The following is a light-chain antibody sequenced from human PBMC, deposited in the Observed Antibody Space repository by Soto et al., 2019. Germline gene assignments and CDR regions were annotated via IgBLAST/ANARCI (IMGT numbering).Light chain of an antibody. CDR2: DAS. V-gene: IGKV1-5*01. J-gene: IGKJ1*01. CDR1: QTIGRC. CDR3: QQYNSYFQT. Sequence: DIQMTQSPSTLSASVGDRVSITCRASQTIGRCLACYQQQSGKAPKLLIFDASGLESGVPSRFSGSGSGTEFTLPISSLQHDDVATSYCQQYNSYFQTFGQGTKVDIK.